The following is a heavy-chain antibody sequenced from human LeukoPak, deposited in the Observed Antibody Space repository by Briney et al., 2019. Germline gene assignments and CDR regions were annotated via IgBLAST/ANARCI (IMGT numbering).Heavy chain of an antibody. D-gene: IGHD3-9*01. CDR3: ARDRSYDILTGYSTDDAFDI. V-gene: IGHV1-46*01. CDR1: GYSFTSYY. CDR2: INPSGSSA. J-gene: IGHJ3*02. Sequence: ASVKVSCKASGYSFTSYYMHWVRQAPGQGLEWMGFINPSGSSAAYAQKFQGRLTMTTDTSTSTAYMELRSLRSDDTAVYYCARDRSYDILTGYSTDDAFDIWGQGTMVTVSS.